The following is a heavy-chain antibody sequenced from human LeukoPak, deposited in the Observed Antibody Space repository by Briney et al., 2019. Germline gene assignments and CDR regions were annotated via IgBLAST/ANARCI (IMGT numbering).Heavy chain of an antibody. D-gene: IGHD2/OR15-2a*01. CDR2: ISSSGSST. J-gene: IGHJ4*02. Sequence: GGSLRLSCAASGFTFSSYAMSWVRQAPGKGLEWVSGISSSGSSTYYADSVKGRFTISRDNSKNTLYLQMNSLRAEDTAVYYCAKDLSRSSRGFEYWGQGTLVTVSS. V-gene: IGHV3-23*01. CDR3: AKDLSRSSRGFEY. CDR1: GFTFSSYA.